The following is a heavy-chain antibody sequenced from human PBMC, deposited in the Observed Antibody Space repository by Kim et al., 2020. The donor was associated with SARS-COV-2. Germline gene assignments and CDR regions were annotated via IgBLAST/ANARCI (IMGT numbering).Heavy chain of an antibody. CDR2: IYYRGNT. CDR3: ARDRGQTAAGTPFVQ. V-gene: IGHV4-39*07. CDR1: GGSIGTAGYY. J-gene: IGHJ4*02. Sequence: SETLSLTCIVSGGSIGTAGYYWAWFRQPPGKGLEWIANIYYRGNTYYNASLRSRLTISLDRPKNQISLEVTSVTAADTAVYYCARDRGQTAAGTPFVQWGQGTLVTVSA. D-gene: IGHD6-13*01.